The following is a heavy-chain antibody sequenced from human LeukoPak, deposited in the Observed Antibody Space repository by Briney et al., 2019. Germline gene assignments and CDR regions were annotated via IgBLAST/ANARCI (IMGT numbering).Heavy chain of an antibody. CDR2: ISPDGSTT. CDR3: AEEVGATYPTFDY. V-gene: IGHV3-74*03. CDR1: GFTFSRYW. D-gene: IGHD1-26*01. J-gene: IGHJ4*02. Sequence: PGGSLRLSCAASGFTFSRYWMHWVRQAPGKGLMWVSRISPDGSTTLYADSVKGRFTISRDNSKNTLFLQMNSLRAEDTALYYCAEEVGATYPTFDYWGQGTLVTVSS.